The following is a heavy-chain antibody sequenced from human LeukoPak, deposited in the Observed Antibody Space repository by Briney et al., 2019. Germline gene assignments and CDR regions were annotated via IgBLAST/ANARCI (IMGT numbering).Heavy chain of an antibody. Sequence: SETLSLTRTVSSGSISSTSYYWGWIRQPPGKGLEWIGSIYYSGSTSYNPSLKSRVTMSVDTSKNQFSLNLSSVTAADTAVYYCVRRDSLVARPVDFWGQGTLLTVSS. J-gene: IGHJ4*02. CDR2: IYYSGST. CDR3: VRRDSLVARPVDF. CDR1: SGSISSTSYY. D-gene: IGHD6-6*01. V-gene: IGHV4-39*01.